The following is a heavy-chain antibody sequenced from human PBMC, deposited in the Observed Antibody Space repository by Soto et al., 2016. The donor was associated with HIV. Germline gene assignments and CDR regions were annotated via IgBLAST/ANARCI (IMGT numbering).Heavy chain of an antibody. D-gene: IGHD1-26*01. CDR3: NERSAGSARWELGGRDYFDY. J-gene: IGHJ4*03. CDR1: GFSFSTYA. CDR2: LVVVVVA. Sequence: EVQLLDSGGGLVQPGGSLRLSCAASGFSFSTYAMSWVRQAPGEGAGSGSHLLVVVVVAHTTQTPVKGRFTISRDNSKNTLYLQMNSLRAEDTAVYYCNERSAGSARWELGGRDYFDYVGPGTLVTVSS. V-gene: IGHV3-23*01.